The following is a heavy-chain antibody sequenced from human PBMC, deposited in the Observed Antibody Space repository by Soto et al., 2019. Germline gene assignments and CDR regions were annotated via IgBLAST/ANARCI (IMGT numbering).Heavy chain of an antibody. CDR1: GGSISTSAYY. Sequence: SETLSLTCAVSGGSISTSAYYWGWIRQPPGKGLEWIGTIYYSGTSYHNPSLKSRVTISVDTSKNQFSLTLTSVTAADTAVFYCASRVEGLYSGNDRYYFDYWGQGTLVTVSS. CDR3: ASRVEGLYSGNDRYYFDY. V-gene: IGHV4-39*01. D-gene: IGHD5-12*01. J-gene: IGHJ4*02. CDR2: IYYSGTS.